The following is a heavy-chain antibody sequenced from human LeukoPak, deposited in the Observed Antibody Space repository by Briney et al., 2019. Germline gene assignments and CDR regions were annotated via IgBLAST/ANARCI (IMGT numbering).Heavy chain of an antibody. CDR2: IYYSGST. D-gene: IGHD4-23*01. Sequence: KASETLSLTCTVSGGSISSYYWSWIRQPPGKGLEWIGYIYYSGSTNYNTSLKSRVTISVDTSKNQFSLKLSSVTAADTAVYYCARQDYGGNSEPFDYWGQGTLVTVSS. J-gene: IGHJ4*02. CDR1: GGSISSYY. CDR3: ARQDYGGNSEPFDY. V-gene: IGHV4-59*08.